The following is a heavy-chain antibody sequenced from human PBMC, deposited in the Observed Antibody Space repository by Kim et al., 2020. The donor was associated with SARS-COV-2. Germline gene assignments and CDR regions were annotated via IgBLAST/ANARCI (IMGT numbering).Heavy chain of an antibody. J-gene: IGHJ6*02. Sequence: SETLSLTCAVYGGSFSGYYWSWIRQPPGKGLEWIGEINHSGSTNYNPSLKSRVTISVDTSKNQFSLKLSSVTAADTAVYYCASRQRKITMVRGVHYYGMDVWGQGTTVTVSS. D-gene: IGHD3-10*01. CDR2: INHSGST. V-gene: IGHV4-34*01. CDR1: GGSFSGYY. CDR3: ASRQRKITMVRGVHYYGMDV.